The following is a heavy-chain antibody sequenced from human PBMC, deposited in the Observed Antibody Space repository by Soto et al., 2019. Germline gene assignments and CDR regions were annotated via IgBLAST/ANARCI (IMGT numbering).Heavy chain of an antibody. J-gene: IGHJ4*02. CDR2: IWYDGSNK. CDR1: GFTFSSYG. D-gene: IGHD3-22*01. Sequence: PGGSLRLSCAASGFTFSSYGMHWVRQAPGKGLEWVAVIWYDGSNKYYADSVKGRFTISRDNSKNTLYLQMNSLRAEDTAVYYCARDYNTDYYDSTPGYWGQGTLVTVSS. CDR3: ARDYNTDYYDSTPGY. V-gene: IGHV3-33*01.